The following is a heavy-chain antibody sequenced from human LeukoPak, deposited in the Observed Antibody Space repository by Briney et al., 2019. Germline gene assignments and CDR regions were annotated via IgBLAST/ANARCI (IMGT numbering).Heavy chain of an antibody. D-gene: IGHD3-10*01. CDR1: GFTFRGSA. CDR2: IRSKANSYAT. CDR3: ARDRSDRMVRGVTNWFDP. J-gene: IGHJ5*02. V-gene: IGHV3-73*01. Sequence: GALRLLCSTFGFTFRGSAMHWVRPASGKGLEWVGRIRSKANSYATAYAASVKGRFTISRDDSKNTAYLQMNSLKTEDTAVYYCARDRSDRMVRGVTNWFDPWGQGTLVTVSS.